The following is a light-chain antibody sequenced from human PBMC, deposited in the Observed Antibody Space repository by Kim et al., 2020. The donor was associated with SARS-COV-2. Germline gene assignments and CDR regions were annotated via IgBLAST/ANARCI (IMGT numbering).Light chain of an antibody. CDR2: GKN. CDR1: SLRSYY. V-gene: IGLV3-19*01. J-gene: IGLJ7*01. CDR3: NSRDSSGNHLWV. Sequence: SSELTQDPAVSVALGQTVRITCQGDSLRSYYASWYQQKPGQASVLVIYGKNNRPSGIPDRFSGSSSGNTASLTITGAQAEDEADYYCNSRDSSGNHLWVFGGGTQLTVL.